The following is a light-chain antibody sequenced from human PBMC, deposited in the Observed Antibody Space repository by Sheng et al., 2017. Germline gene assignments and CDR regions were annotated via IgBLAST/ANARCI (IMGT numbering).Light chain of an antibody. Sequence: EIVLTQSPGTLSLSPGEGGTLSCRASQSVSSSHLAWYQQKPGQPPRLLIYDAFNRATGVPARFSGSGSGTDFTLTISSLEPEDCAVYYCHQYYFSPPYSFGQGTKLEIE. V-gene: IGKV3-20*01. CDR3: HQYYFSPPYS. J-gene: IGKJ2*03. CDR1: QSVSSSH. CDR2: DAF.